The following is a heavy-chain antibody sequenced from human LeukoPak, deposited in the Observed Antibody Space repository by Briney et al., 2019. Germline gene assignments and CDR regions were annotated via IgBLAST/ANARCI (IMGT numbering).Heavy chain of an antibody. D-gene: IGHD1-7*01. CDR3: VRDRNYFEALQRSY. CDR1: GFTFSTFV. Sequence: PGGSLRLSCAASGFTFSTFVMSWVRQDPGRGLEWVSSITGAGSTTYYPESVKGRFTISRDNSKNTLYLQMNSLRVEDTAVYFCVRDRNYFEALQRSYWGQGTLVTVSS. CDR2: ITGAGSTT. V-gene: IGHV3-23*01. J-gene: IGHJ4*02.